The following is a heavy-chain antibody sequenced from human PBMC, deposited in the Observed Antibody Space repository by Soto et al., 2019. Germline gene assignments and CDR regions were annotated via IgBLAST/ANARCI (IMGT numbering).Heavy chain of an antibody. J-gene: IGHJ4*02. Sequence: VIYSNGNTYYADSVKGRFTISRDTSENTLYLQMNSLRAEDTAVYHCARAIDTTGTNFAYWGPGALVTVSS. CDR3: ARAIDTTGTNFAY. V-gene: IGHV3-66*01. D-gene: IGHD1-1*01. CDR2: IYSNGNT.